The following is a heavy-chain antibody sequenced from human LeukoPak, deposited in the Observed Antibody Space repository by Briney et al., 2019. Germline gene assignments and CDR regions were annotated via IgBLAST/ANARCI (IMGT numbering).Heavy chain of an antibody. Sequence: AASVKVSCKASGYTFTGYYMHWVRQAPGQGLEWMGWINPNSGGTNYAQKFQGRVTMTRDTSISTAYMELSRLRSDDTAVYYCARTEERYCSGGSCYVLDYWGQGSPVTVSS. D-gene: IGHD2-15*01. CDR3: ARTEERYCSGGSCYVLDY. J-gene: IGHJ4*02. CDR1: GYTFTGYY. CDR2: INPNSGGT. V-gene: IGHV1-2*02.